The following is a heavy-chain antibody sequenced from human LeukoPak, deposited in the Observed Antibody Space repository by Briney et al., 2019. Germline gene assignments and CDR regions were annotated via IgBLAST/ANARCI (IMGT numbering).Heavy chain of an antibody. CDR1: GYTFTSYG. CDR3: AREGYYYDSSGYFPDH. J-gene: IGHJ4*02. D-gene: IGHD3-22*01. CDR2: ISAYNGNT. Sequence: ASVKVSCKASGYTFTSYGISWVRQAPGQGLEWMGWISAYNGNTNYAQKLQGRVTMTTDTSTSTAYMELRSLRSDDTAVYYCAREGYYYDSSGYFPDHWGQGTLVTVSS. V-gene: IGHV1-18*01.